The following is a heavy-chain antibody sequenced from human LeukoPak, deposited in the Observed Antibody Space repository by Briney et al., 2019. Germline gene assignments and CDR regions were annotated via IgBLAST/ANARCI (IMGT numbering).Heavy chain of an antibody. J-gene: IGHJ4*02. V-gene: IGHV1-69*13. D-gene: IGHD3-9*01. CDR2: IIPIFGTA. Sequence: ASAKVSCKASGGTFSSYAISWVRQAPGQGLEWMGGIIPIFGTANYAQKFQGRVTITADESTSTAYMELSSLRSEDTAVYYCAGGLFERDDILTGYFDYWGQGTLVTVSS. CDR1: GGTFSSYA. CDR3: AGGLFERDDILTGYFDY.